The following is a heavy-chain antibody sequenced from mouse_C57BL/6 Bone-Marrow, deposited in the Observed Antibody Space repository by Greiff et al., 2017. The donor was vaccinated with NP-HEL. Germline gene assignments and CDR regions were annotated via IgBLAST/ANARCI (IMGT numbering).Heavy chain of an antibody. CDR3: ARSTFDY. J-gene: IGHJ2*01. Sequence: QVQLKQPGAELVMPGASVKLSCKASGYTFTSYWMHWVKQRPGQGLEWIGEIDPSDSYTNYNQKFKGKSTLTVDKSSSTAYMQLSSLTSEDSAVYYCARSTFDYWGQGTTLTVSS. V-gene: IGHV1-69*01. CDR1: GYTFTSYW. CDR2: IDPSDSYT.